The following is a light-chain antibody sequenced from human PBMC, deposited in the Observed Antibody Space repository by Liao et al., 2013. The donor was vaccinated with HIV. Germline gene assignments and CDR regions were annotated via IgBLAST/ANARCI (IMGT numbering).Light chain of an antibody. CDR3: QSADSGTTYV. Sequence: SYELTQPPSVSVSPGQTARITCSGDALPKQYAYWYQQKPGQAPVVVISKDSERPSGIPERFSGSSSGTTVTLTISGVQAEDEADYYCQSADSGTTYVFGSGTKVTVL. J-gene: IGLJ1*01. V-gene: IGLV3-25*03. CDR2: KDS. CDR1: ALPKQY.